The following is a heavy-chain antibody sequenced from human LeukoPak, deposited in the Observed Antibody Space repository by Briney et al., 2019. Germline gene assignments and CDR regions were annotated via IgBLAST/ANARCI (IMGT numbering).Heavy chain of an antibody. Sequence: GGSLRLSCAASGFTFSSYSMNWVRQAPGKGLEWVSSISSSSSYIYYADSVKGRFTISRDNAKNSLYLQMNSLGAEDTAVYYCAKESGYDVDLEYWGQGALVTVSS. V-gene: IGHV3-21*01. J-gene: IGHJ4*02. CDR3: AKESGYDVDLEY. CDR2: ISSSSSYI. CDR1: GFTFSSYS. D-gene: IGHD5-12*01.